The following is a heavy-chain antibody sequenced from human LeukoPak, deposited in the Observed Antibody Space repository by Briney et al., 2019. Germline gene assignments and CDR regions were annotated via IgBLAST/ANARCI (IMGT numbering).Heavy chain of an antibody. CDR3: ARVYYSRSYDYWYFDL. CDR2: IYYSGST. J-gene: IGHJ2*01. Sequence: PSETLSLTCTVSGGSISSYYWSWIRQPPGKGLEWIGYIYYSGSTNYNPSLKSRVTISVDTSENQFSLKLSSVSAADTAVYYCARVYYSRSYDYWYFDLWGRGTLVTVSS. V-gene: IGHV4-59*01. CDR1: GGSISSYY. D-gene: IGHD6-13*01.